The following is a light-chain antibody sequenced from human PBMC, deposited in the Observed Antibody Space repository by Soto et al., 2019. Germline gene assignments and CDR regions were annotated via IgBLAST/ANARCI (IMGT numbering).Light chain of an antibody. CDR2: DVD. V-gene: IGLV2-11*01. Sequence: QSALTQPRSVSGSPGQSVTISCTGTNSDVGAYNYVSWYQQDPGKAPKFVIYDVDKRPSGVPDRFSGSKSGNTASLTISGLQADDEADYFCCSYAGSSNYVFGTGTKLTVL. CDR3: CSYAGSSNYV. CDR1: NSDVGAYNY. J-gene: IGLJ1*01.